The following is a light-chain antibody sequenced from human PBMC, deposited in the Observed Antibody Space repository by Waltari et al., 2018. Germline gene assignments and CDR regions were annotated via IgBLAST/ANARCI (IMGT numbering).Light chain of an antibody. CDR3: SSHAGSWV. Sequence: QSALTQPPSASGSPGPSVTISCTGTSSDIGDYNFVSWYQQHPGKAPKVLIYEVSKRPSGVPDRFSGSKSGNTASLTVSGLQAEDEADYYCSSHAGSWVFGGGTKLTVL. J-gene: IGLJ3*02. CDR2: EVS. V-gene: IGLV2-8*01. CDR1: SSDIGDYNF.